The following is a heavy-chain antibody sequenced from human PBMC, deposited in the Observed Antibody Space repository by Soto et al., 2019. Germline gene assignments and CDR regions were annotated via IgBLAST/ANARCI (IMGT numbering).Heavy chain of an antibody. D-gene: IGHD4-17*01. CDR2: IFHSGTT. Sequence: PSETLSLTCVVSGDFINSRNWWSWVRQPPGKGLEWIGEIFHSGTTNYNPSLMSRVSISVAKSKNQFSVKLSSLTAADTAVYYCARADDYGGNFVLDYWGQGTLVTVSS. J-gene: IGHJ4*02. CDR1: GDFINSRNW. CDR3: ARADDYGGNFVLDY. V-gene: IGHV4-4*02.